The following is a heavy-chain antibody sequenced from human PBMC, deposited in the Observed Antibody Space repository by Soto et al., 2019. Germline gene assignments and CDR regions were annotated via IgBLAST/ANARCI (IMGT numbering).Heavy chain of an antibody. CDR3: ARETTTYYYDSRGYYLDAFDI. Sequence: EVQLVESGGGLVQPGGSLRLSCAASGFTFSSYWMHWVHQAPGKGLVWVSRINSDGSSTSYADSVKGRFTISRDNAKNTLYLQMNSLRAEDTAVYYCARETTTYYYDSRGYYLDAFDIWGQGTMVTVSS. D-gene: IGHD3-22*01. CDR2: INSDGSST. J-gene: IGHJ3*02. V-gene: IGHV3-74*01. CDR1: GFTFSSYW.